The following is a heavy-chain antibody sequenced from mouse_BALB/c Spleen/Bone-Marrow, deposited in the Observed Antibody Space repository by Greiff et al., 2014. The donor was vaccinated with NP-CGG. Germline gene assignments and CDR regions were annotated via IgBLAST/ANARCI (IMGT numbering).Heavy chain of an antibody. J-gene: IGHJ1*01. CDR3: ARDGNPYWYFDV. V-gene: IGHV1-14*01. CDR2: INPYNDGT. D-gene: IGHD2-1*01. CDR1: GYTFTSYV. Sequence: EVQLQQSGPELVKPGASVRMSCKASGYTFTSYVMHWVKQKPGQGLEWIGYINPYNDGTKYNAKFKGKATLTSDKSSSTAYMELSSLTSEDSAVYYCARDGNPYWYFDVWGAGTTVTVSS.